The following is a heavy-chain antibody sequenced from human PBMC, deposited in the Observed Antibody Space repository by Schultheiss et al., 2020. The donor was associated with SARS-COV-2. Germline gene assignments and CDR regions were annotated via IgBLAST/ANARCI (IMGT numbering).Heavy chain of an antibody. CDR3: ARGNDFVYFFDS. CDR2: IYYSGST. Sequence: SETLSLTCTVSGGSISSYYWGWIRQPPGKGLEWIGSIYYSGSTYYNPSLKSRLTISIDTSKNQFSLKLTSVTAADTAIYYCARGNDFVYFFDSWGQGTLVTVSS. J-gene: IGHJ4*02. V-gene: IGHV4-39*07. D-gene: IGHD3-3*01. CDR1: GGSISSYY.